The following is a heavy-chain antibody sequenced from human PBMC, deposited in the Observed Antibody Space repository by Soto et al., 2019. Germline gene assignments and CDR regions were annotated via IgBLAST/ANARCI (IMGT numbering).Heavy chain of an antibody. CDR3: ARGRVRGVIKANWFDP. Sequence: SETLSLTCTVSGDSIISSYYWSWIRQAPGKGLEWIGHIYYSGGTNYNPSLKSRVTISVDTSKNQFSLKLSSVTAADTAVYYCARGRVRGVIKANWFDPWGQGTLVTVSS. D-gene: IGHD3-10*01. V-gene: IGHV4-59*12. J-gene: IGHJ5*02. CDR1: GDSIISSYY. CDR2: IYYSGGT.